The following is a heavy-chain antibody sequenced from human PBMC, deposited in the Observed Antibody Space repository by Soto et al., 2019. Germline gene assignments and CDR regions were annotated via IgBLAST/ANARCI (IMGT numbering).Heavy chain of an antibody. CDR2: ISPYNGNT. CDR1: GYTFTSYT. D-gene: IGHD1-26*01. J-gene: IGHJ5*02. CDR3: ARVVGALGHWFDP. V-gene: IGHV1-18*01. Sequence: QVQLVQSGAEVKEPGASVKVSCKASGYTFTSYTISWVRQAPGQGLEWIGRISPYNGNTNYAQKLQGRVTMTTDTSTSIAYMELRSLRSDDTAVYYCARVVGALGHWFDPWGQGTLVTVSS.